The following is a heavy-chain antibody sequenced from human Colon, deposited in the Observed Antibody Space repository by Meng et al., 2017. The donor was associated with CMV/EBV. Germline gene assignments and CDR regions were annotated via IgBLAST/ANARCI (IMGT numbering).Heavy chain of an antibody. J-gene: IGHJ6*02. CDR1: GFTFSSYE. V-gene: IGHV3-48*03. CDR3: ARLYSSSSGKGMDV. D-gene: IGHD6-6*01. Sequence: GESLKISCAASGFTFSSYEMNWVRQAPGKGLELVSYISSSGSTIKYADSVKGRFTISRDHAKNSLYLQMNSLRAEDTAVYYCARLYSSSSGKGMDVWGQGTTVTVSS. CDR2: ISSSGSTI.